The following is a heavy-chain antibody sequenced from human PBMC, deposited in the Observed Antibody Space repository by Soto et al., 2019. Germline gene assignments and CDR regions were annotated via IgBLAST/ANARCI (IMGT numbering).Heavy chain of an antibody. V-gene: IGHV1-69*01. CDR1: GGIFRSNA. J-gene: IGHJ4*02. CDR2: IIPQFPPP. D-gene: IGHD5-18*01. Sequence: QVQLVQSGAEVRKPGSSVKVSCKSSGGIFRSNAISWVRQAPGQGLEWMGAIIPQFPPPYYAQRFQGRVTITADESTSTAYVALDNLTSDDTAVYFCVGDTADTPMIYWGQGTLLTVSS. CDR3: VGDTADTPMIY.